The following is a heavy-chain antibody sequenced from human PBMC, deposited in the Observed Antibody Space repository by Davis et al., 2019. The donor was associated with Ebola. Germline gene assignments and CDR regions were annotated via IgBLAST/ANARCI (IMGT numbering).Heavy chain of an antibody. CDR2: MNPNSENT. CDR1: GYSFTTYD. V-gene: IGHV1-8*01. J-gene: IGHJ6*04. D-gene: IGHD3-9*01. CDR3: ARGGYFDWLTRWHYYGMDV. Sequence: AASVKVSCMASGYSFTTYDIHWVRLATGQGLEWMGWMNPNSENTGYAQKFQGRVTMTRSTSISTAYLELSSLRSEDTAVYYCARGGYFDWLTRWHYYGMDVWGKGTTVTVSS.